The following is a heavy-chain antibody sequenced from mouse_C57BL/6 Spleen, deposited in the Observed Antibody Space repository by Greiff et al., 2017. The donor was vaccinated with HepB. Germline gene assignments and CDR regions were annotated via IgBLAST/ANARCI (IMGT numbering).Heavy chain of an antibody. CDR1: GYAFSSYW. J-gene: IGHJ2*01. CDR3: ARSPYDGYYYFDY. CDR2: IYPGDGDT. V-gene: IGHV1-82*01. D-gene: IGHD2-3*01. Sequence: VQVVESGPELVKPGASVKISCKASGYAFSSYWMNWVKQRPGKGLEWIGRIYPGDGDTNYNGKFKGKATLTADKSSSTAYMQLSSLTSEDSAVYFCARSPYDGYYYFDYWGQGTTLTVSS.